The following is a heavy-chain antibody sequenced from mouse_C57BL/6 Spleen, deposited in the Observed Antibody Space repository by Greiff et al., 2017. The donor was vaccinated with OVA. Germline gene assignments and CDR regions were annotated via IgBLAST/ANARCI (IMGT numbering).Heavy chain of an antibody. J-gene: IGHJ1*03. Sequence: EVQLVESGGGLVQPKGSLKLSCAASGFSFNTYAMNWVRQAPGKGLEWVARIRSKSNNYATYYADSVKDRFTISRDDSESMLYLQMNNLKTEDTAMYYCVRVYGGYFDVWGTGTTVTVSS. CDR3: VRVYGGYFDV. V-gene: IGHV10-1*01. D-gene: IGHD1-1*01. CDR2: IRSKSNNYAT. CDR1: GFSFNTYA.